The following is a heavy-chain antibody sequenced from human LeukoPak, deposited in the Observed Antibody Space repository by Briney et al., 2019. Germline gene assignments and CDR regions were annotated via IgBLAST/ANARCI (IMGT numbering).Heavy chain of an antibody. CDR1: GFTFTSYW. CDR3: ARRVGLCKLRYFDWSSPDDAFDI. Sequence: GGSLRLSCAASGFTFTSYWMSWVRQAPGKGLEWVASVKQDETEKYYVDSVRGRFTISRDNAKNSLFLQMNSLRAEDTAVYYCARRVGLCKLRYFDWSSPDDAFDIWGQGTMVTVSS. J-gene: IGHJ3*02. CDR2: VKQDETEK. V-gene: IGHV3-7*01. D-gene: IGHD3-9*01.